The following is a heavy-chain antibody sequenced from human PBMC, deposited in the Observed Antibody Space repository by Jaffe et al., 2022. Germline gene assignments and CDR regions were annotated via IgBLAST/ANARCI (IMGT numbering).Heavy chain of an antibody. CDR3: VRHYPAENSPRIDP. V-gene: IGHV4-39*01. CDR1: GGSISSINFF. Sequence: QLQLQESGPGLVKTSETLSLTCTVSGGSISSINFFWGWIRQPPGKGLEWIGSIYYSGNTYYNPSIKSRVTISIDTSNNHFSLTLSSVTAADTAVYFCVRHYPAENSPRIDPWGQGSLVTVSS. J-gene: IGHJ5*02. D-gene: IGHD1-7*01. CDR2: IYYSGNT.